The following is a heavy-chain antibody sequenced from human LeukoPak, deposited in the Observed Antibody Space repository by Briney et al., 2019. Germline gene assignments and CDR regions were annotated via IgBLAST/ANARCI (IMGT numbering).Heavy chain of an antibody. Sequence: SETLSLTCTVSGGSISSGDYYWSWIRQPPGKGLEWIGEINHSGSTNYNPSLKSRVTISVDTSKNPFSLTLSSVTAADTAVYYCAREQWLVYFDYWGQGTLVTVSS. V-gene: IGHV4-39*07. CDR2: INHSGST. D-gene: IGHD6-19*01. CDR1: GGSISSGDYY. J-gene: IGHJ4*02. CDR3: AREQWLVYFDY.